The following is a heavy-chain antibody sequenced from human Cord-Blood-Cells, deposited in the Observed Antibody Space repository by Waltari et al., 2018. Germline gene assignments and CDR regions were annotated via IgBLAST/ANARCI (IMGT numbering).Heavy chain of an antibody. D-gene: IGHD2-8*02. CDR3: ATGGYDY. V-gene: IGHV4-38-2*02. Sequence: QVQLQESGPGLVKPSETLSLTCTVSGYSISSGYSWGWIRQPPGKGLEWIGSIYHSGSTYYNPSLKSRVTISVDTSKNQFSLKLSSVTAADTAVYYCATGGYDYWGQGTLVTVSS. J-gene: IGHJ4*02. CDR1: GYSISSGYS. CDR2: IYHSGST.